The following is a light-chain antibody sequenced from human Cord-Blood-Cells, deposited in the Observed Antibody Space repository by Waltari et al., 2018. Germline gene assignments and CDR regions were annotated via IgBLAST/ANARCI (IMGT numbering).Light chain of an antibody. CDR1: QSISSC. CDR2: AAA. Sequence: DIQMTQSPSSLSASVGARVTITGRASQSISSCLNWYQQEPGKGPKIRIYAAARLQRGVPLRCRGRGSGTEFPLNISSLQPEDYATYYWQQSYSTPPGYTYGQGTELEI. V-gene: IGKV1-39*01. CDR3: QQSYSTPPGYT. J-gene: IGKJ2*01.